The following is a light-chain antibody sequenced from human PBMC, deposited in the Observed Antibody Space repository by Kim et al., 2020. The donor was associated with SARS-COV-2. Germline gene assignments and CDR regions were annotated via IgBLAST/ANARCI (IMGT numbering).Light chain of an antibody. CDR3: QQYNSYSTWT. Sequence: SRGDRVTIPCRASQSISSWLAWYQQKPGKAPELLIYKASSLESGVPSRFSGSGSGTEFTLTISSLQPDDFATYYCQQYNSYSTWTFGQGTKVDIK. CDR2: KAS. CDR1: QSISSW. V-gene: IGKV1-5*03. J-gene: IGKJ1*01.